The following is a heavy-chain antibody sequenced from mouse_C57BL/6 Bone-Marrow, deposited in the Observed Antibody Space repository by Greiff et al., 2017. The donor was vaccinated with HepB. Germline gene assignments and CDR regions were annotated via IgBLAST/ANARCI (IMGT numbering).Heavy chain of an antibody. CDR2: IDPKSGGT. V-gene: IGHV1-72*01. Sequence: QVQLQQPGAELVKPGASVKLSCKASGYTFTSYWMHWVKQRPGRGLEWIGRIDPKSGGTKYNEKFKSKATLTVDKPSSTAYMQLSSLTSEDSAVYYCARDCYGSSCDYAMDDWGQGTSVTVSS. D-gene: IGHD1-1*01. CDR3: ARDCYGSSCDYAMDD. CDR1: GYTFTSYW. J-gene: IGHJ4*01.